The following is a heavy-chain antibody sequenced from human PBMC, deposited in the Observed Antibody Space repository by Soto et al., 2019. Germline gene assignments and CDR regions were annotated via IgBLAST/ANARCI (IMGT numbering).Heavy chain of an antibody. J-gene: IGHJ5*02. Sequence: GCLGLSCSASGFTFRSFTMHWVRQAPGKGLEWVSTISSNSAYIYYTDALRGRFTISRDNAKNSLHLQMNRLRAEDTAVSYCTRDASRDSSARGWFDPWGPGTLVTVYS. D-gene: IGHD6-13*01. CDR1: GFTFRSFT. V-gene: IGHV3-21*01. CDR3: TRDASRDSSARGWFDP. CDR2: ISSNSAYI.